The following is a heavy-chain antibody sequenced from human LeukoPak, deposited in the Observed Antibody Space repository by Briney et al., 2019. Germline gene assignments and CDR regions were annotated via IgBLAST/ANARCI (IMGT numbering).Heavy chain of an antibody. V-gene: IGHV4-34*01. J-gene: IGHJ4*02. CDR2: INHSGST. D-gene: IGHD3-3*01. Sequence: PSETLSLTCAVYGGSFSGYYWSWIRQPPGKGLEWIGEINHSGSTNYNPSLKSRVTVSVDTSKNQFSLKLSSVTAADTAVYYCARAYYDFWSGYQFDYWGQGTLVTVSS. CDR1: GGSFSGYY. CDR3: ARAYYDFWSGYQFDY.